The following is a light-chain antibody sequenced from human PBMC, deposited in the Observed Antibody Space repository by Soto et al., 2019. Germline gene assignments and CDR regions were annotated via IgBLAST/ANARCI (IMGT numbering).Light chain of an antibody. CDR1: QSVSSSY. CDR3: QQSGSSPIT. J-gene: IGKJ5*01. CDR2: GTS. V-gene: IGKV3-20*01. Sequence: EIVMTQSPGTLSLSPGERATLSCRASQSVSSSYLAWHQQKPGQAPRLLIYGTSSRATGIPDRFSGSGSGTDFTLTISRLEPEDFAVYYCQQSGSSPITFGQGTRLEIK.